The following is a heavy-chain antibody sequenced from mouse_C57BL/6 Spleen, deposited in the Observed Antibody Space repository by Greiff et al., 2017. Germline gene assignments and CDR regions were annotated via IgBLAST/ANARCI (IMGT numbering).Heavy chain of an antibody. D-gene: IGHD2-5*01. Sequence: EVQLQQSGPELVKPGASVKISCKASGYTFTDYYMNWVKQSHGKSLEWIGDINPNNGGTSYNQKFKGKATLTVDKSSSTAYMELRSLTSEDSAVYYCARSGSNYDPAWVAYWGQGTLVTVSA. J-gene: IGHJ3*01. CDR1: GYTFTDYY. V-gene: IGHV1-26*01. CDR3: ARSGSNYDPAWVAY. CDR2: INPNNGGT.